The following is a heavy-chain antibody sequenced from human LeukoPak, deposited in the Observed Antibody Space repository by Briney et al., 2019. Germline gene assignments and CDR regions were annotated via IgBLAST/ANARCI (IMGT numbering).Heavy chain of an antibody. D-gene: IGHD6-19*01. CDR2: ISSSGSTI. Sequence: GGSLRLSCAASGFTFSSYAMSWVRQAPGKGLEWVSYISSSGSTIYYADSVKGRFTISRDNAKNSLYLQMNSLRAEDTAVYYCASAVAGYYYYYGMDVWGKGTTVTVSS. V-gene: IGHV3-48*03. CDR3: ASAVAGYYYYYGMDV. J-gene: IGHJ6*04. CDR1: GFTFSSYA.